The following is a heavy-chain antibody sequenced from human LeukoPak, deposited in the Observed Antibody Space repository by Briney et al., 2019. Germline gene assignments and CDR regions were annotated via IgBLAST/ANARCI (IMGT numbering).Heavy chain of an antibody. CDR2: IIPILGTA. Sequence: ASVKVSCKASGGTFSSYAISWVRQAPGQGLEWMGGIIPILGTANYAQKFQGRVTITADESTSTAYIELSSLRSEDTAVYYCARDREIAASHYMDVWGKGTTVTVSS. V-gene: IGHV1-69*13. D-gene: IGHD6-6*01. CDR3: ARDREIAASHYMDV. CDR1: GGTFSSYA. J-gene: IGHJ6*03.